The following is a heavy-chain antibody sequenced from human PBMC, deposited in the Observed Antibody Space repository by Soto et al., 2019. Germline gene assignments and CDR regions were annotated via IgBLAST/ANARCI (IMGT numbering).Heavy chain of an antibody. V-gene: IGHV4-30-2*01. CDR1: GGSISSGGYS. Sequence: QLQLQESGSGLVKPSQTLSLTCAVSGGSISSGGYSWSWIRQPPGKGLVWFGYIYLSGGAYYNPALQSRAATSVDRSKNQFSLKLSSVTAADTAVYYCARVPGPWGQGTLVTVSS. CDR3: ARVPGP. CDR2: IYLSGGA. J-gene: IGHJ5*02.